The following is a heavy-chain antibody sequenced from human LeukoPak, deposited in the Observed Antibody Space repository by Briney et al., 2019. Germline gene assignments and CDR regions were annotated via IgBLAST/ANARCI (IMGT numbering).Heavy chain of an antibody. CDR2: ISAYNGNT. J-gene: IGHJ4*02. V-gene: IGHV1-18*01. CDR1: GYTFTSYG. Sequence: ASVKVSCNASGYTFTSYGISWVRQAPGQGLEWMGWISAYNGNTNYAQKLQGRVTMTTDTSTSTAYMELRSLRSDDTAVYYCARDKLTLAAAGFFDYWGQGTLVTVSS. D-gene: IGHD6-13*01. CDR3: ARDKLTLAAAGFFDY.